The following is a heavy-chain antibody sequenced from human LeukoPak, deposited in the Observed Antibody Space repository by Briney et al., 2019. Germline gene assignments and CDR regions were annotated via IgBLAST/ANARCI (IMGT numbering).Heavy chain of an antibody. CDR3: TAGTGYSDHDY. CDR2: IKSKTNDETT. Sequence: KPGGSLRLSCAASGFTFNNAWMSWVRQASGKGLEWVGRIKSKTNDETTDYAAPVKGRFTISRDDSKNTLYLQMNSLKTEDTAVYYCTAGTGYSDHDYWGQGTLVTVSS. J-gene: IGHJ4*02. V-gene: IGHV3-15*01. CDR1: GFTFNNAW. D-gene: IGHD5-12*01.